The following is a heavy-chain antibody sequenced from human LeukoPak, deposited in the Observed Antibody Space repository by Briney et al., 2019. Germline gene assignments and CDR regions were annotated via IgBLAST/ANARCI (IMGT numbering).Heavy chain of an antibody. CDR1: GFTFSSYW. CDR3: ARGNSHAMDV. V-gene: IGHV3-74*01. Sequence: GGSLRLSCAASGFTFSSYWMHCVRQAPGKGLVWVSRISSDGSSTSYADSVKGRFTISRDNAKNTLYLQMNSLRAEDTAVHYCARGNSHAMDVWGQGTTVTVSS. CDR2: ISSDGSST. D-gene: IGHD1-7*01. J-gene: IGHJ6*02.